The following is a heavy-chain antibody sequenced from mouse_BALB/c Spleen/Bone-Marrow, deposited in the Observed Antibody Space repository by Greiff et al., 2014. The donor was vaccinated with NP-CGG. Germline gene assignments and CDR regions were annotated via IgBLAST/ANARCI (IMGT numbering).Heavy chain of an antibody. CDR3: TEHGGYYPYYKAKDY. CDR2: ISHGGGTT. Sequence: EVQLQQSGGGLVKPGGSLKLSCAASGFAFSSYDMPWVRQTPEKRLEWVAYISHGGGTTYYSDTVKGRLTISRDKAKNTLYLQMSSLKSEDPAIYYCTEHGGYYPYYKAKDYWGQGTSLTVSS. CDR1: GFAFSSYD. D-gene: IGHD2-3*01. J-gene: IGHJ4*01. V-gene: IGHV5-12-1*01.